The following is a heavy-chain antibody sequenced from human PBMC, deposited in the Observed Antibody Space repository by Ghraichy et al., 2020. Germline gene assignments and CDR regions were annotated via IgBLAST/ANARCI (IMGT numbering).Heavy chain of an antibody. CDR2: ISYDGSNK. V-gene: IGHV3-30-3*01. D-gene: IGHD6-19*01. Sequence: GGSLRLSCAASGFTFSSYAMHWVRQAPGKGLEWVAVISYDGSNKYYADSVKGRFTISRDNSKNTLYLQMNSLRAEDTAVYYCARDSDPHQWLVNGNWFDPWGQGTLVTVSS. CDR1: GFTFSSYA. CDR3: ARDSDPHQWLVNGNWFDP. J-gene: IGHJ5*02.